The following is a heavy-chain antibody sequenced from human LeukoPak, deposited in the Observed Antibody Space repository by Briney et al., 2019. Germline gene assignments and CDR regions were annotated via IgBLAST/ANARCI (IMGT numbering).Heavy chain of an antibody. Sequence: GGSLRLSCAASGFTFSSYGMHWVRQAPGKGPEWVAVISYDGSNKYYADSVKGRFTISRDNSKNTLYLQMNSLRAEDTAVYYCAKDLNNWNVGYYYYMDVWGKGTTVTVSS. V-gene: IGHV3-30*18. CDR2: ISYDGSNK. CDR1: GFTFSSYG. CDR3: AKDLNNWNVGYYYYMDV. D-gene: IGHD1-1*01. J-gene: IGHJ6*03.